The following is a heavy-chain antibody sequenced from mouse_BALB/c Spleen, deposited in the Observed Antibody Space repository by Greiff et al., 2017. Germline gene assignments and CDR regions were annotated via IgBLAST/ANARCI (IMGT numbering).Heavy chain of an antibody. V-gene: IGHV7-3*02. CDR1: GFTFTDYY. J-gene: IGHJ3*01. D-gene: IGHD1-1*01. CDR2: IRNKANGYTT. Sequence: EVKVVESGGGLVQPGGSLRLSCATSGFTFTDYYMSWVRQPPGKALEWLGFIRNKANGYTTEYSASVKGRFTISRDNSQSILYLQMNTLRAEDSATYYGASGGYGSSSWGFAYGGQGTLVTVSA. CDR3: ASGGYGSSSWGFAY.